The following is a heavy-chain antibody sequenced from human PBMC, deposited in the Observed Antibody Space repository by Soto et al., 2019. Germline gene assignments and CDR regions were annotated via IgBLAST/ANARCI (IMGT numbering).Heavy chain of an antibody. Sequence: QVQLQESGPGLVKPSETLSLTCTVSSGSISTGNWWSWVRQPPEKGLEWIGEVYHSGSIYYNPSLKIRVTISVDKSENQFSLRMNSVTAADTAVYYCARVSRGIKSAFDIWGQGTLVTVSS. V-gene: IGHV4-4*02. D-gene: IGHD3-10*01. CDR2: VYHSGSI. CDR1: SGSISTGNW. CDR3: ARVSRGIKSAFDI. J-gene: IGHJ3*02.